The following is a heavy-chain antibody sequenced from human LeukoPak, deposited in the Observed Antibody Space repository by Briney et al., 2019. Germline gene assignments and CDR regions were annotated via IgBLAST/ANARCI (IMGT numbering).Heavy chain of an antibody. CDR2: ISWNSGSI. CDR1: GFTFDDYA. V-gene: IGHV3-9*01. CDR3: AKGGDFWSGYAYYFDY. Sequence: GRSLRLSCAASGFTFDDYAMHWVRQAPGKSLEWVSGISWNSGSIGYADSVKGRFTISRDNAKNSLYLQMNSLRAEDTALYYCAKGGDFWSGYAYYFDYWGQGTLVTVSS. D-gene: IGHD3-3*01. J-gene: IGHJ4*02.